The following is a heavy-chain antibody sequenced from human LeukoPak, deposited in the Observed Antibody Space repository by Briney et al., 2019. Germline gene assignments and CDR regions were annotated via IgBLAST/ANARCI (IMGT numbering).Heavy chain of an antibody. Sequence: ASVKVSCKASGYTFTGYYIHWVRQAPGQGLEWMGWINPHSGGTSYAQNFQGRVTMTRDTSISTAYMDLSRLRSDDTAFYYCARDSNYYGSGSYYNSDYWGQGTLVTGSA. CDR1: GYTFTGYY. V-gene: IGHV1-2*02. CDR2: INPHSGGT. D-gene: IGHD3-10*01. CDR3: ARDSNYYGSGSYYNSDY. J-gene: IGHJ4*02.